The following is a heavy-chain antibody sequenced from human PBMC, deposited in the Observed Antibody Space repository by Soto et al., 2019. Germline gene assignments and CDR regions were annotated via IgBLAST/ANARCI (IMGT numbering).Heavy chain of an antibody. V-gene: IGHV1-18*01. CDR2: ISAYNGNT. CDR1: GYTFTSYG. D-gene: IGHD2-21*02. CDR3: ARVSSDCGGDCYHFDY. Sequence: QVQLVQSGAEVKKPGASVKVSCKASGYTFTSYGISWVRQAPGQGLEWMGWISAYNGNTNYAQKLQGRVTMTPATITIXAYMELRSLRSDDTAVYYCARVSSDCGGDCYHFDYWGQGTLVTVSS. J-gene: IGHJ4*02.